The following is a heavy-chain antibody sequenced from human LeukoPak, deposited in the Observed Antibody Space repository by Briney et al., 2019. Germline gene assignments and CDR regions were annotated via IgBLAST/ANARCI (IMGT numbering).Heavy chain of an antibody. D-gene: IGHD3-22*01. V-gene: IGHV3-53*01. CDR1: GFTVSSNY. CDR2: IYSGGST. CDR3: AREARYYDSSAY. J-gene: IGHJ4*02. Sequence: GGSMRLSCAASGFTVSSNYMSWVRQAPGKGLAWVSVIYSGGSTYYADSVKGRFTISRDNSKNTLYLQMNSLRAEDTAVYYCAREARYYDSSAYWGQGTLVTVSS.